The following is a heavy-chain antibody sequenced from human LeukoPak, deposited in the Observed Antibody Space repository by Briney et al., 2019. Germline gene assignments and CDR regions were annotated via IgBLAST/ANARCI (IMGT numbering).Heavy chain of an antibody. J-gene: IGHJ4*02. CDR2: IYYSGSI. Sequence: SETLSLTCTVSGGSISSHYWSWIRQPPGKGLEWIGYIYYSGSINYNPSLKSRVTISVDTSKNQFSLKLSSVTAADTAVYYCSRITIFGVVIYWGQGTLVTVSS. V-gene: IGHV4-59*11. D-gene: IGHD3-3*01. CDR1: GGSISSHY. CDR3: SRITIFGVVIY.